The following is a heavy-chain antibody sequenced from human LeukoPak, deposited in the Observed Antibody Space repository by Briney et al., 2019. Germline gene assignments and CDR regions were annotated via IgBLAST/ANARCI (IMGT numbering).Heavy chain of an antibody. J-gene: IGHJ4*02. CDR1: GFTLSDHY. D-gene: IGHD1-26*01. V-gene: IGHV3-53*01. CDR2: IYSGRDT. Sequence: GSLRLSCAASGFTLSDHYMSLVRQAPGKGLERVSVIYSGRDTYYADSVKGRFAISRDNSKNTIYLQMNRLRAEDTTVYYCARASDLLGAFRNWGQGTLVIVS. CDR3: ARASDLLGAFRN.